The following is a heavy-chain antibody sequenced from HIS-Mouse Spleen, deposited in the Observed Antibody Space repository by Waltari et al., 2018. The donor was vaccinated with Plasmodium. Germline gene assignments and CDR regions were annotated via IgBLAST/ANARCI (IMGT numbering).Heavy chain of an antibody. CDR2: IKQDGSEK. CDR3: ASSWYWYFDL. D-gene: IGHD6-13*01. Sequence: EVQLVESGGGLVQPGGSLRLPWAASGFTFSSYWMSWVRQAQGKGLEWVANIKQDGSEKYYVDSVKGRFTISRDNAKNSLYLQMNSLRAEDTAVYYCASSWYWYFDLWGRGTLVTVSS. V-gene: IGHV3-7*01. J-gene: IGHJ2*01. CDR1: GFTFSSYW.